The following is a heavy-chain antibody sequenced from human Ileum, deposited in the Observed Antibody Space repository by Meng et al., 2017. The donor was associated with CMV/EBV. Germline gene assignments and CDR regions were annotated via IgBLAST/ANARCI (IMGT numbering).Heavy chain of an antibody. CDR1: GYTSTGYY. CDR2: INPGDGST. Sequence: HVQLVQSGAEVKKPWALVEVFCKAYGYTSTGYYTHWVRQDHGDGLEWMGIINPGDGSTNYAQKFQGRVIMTRDTSTTTVHMELSSLRSEDTAVYYCARGPSRTDFDYWGQGTLVTVSS. CDR3: ARGPSRTDFDY. J-gene: IGHJ4*02. V-gene: IGHV1-46*01. D-gene: IGHD1-14*01.